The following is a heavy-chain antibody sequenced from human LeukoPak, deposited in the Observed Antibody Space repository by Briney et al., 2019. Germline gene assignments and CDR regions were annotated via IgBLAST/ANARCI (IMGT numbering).Heavy chain of an antibody. CDR2: IIPILGIA. J-gene: IGHJ4*02. D-gene: IGHD5-24*01. CDR1: GGTFSSYA. V-gene: IGHV1-69*04. Sequence: SVKVSCKASGGTFSSYAVSWVRQAPGQGLEWMGRIIPILGIANYAQKFQGRVTITADKSTSTAYMELSSLRSEDTAVYYCARDGGDGYNSPFDYWGQGTLVTVSS. CDR3: ARDGGDGYNSPFDY.